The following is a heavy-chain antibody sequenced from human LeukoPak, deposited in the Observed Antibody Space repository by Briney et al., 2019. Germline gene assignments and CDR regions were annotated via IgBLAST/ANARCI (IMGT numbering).Heavy chain of an antibody. CDR2: ISGSGGST. D-gene: IGHD3/OR15-3a*01. CDR1: GFTFSSYA. CDR3: AKDTSWTGGSIDY. Sequence: GGSLRLSCAASGFTFSSYAMSWVRQAPGKGLEWVSAISGSGGSTYYADSVKGRFTISRDNSKNTLYLQMNSLRAEDAAVYYCAKDTSWTGGSIDYWGQGTLVTVSS. V-gene: IGHV3-23*01. J-gene: IGHJ4*02.